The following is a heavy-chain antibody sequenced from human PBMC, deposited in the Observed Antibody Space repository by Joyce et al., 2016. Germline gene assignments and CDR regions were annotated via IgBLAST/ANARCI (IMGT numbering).Heavy chain of an antibody. CDR1: GYTFTNYY. D-gene: IGHD5-18*01. CDR3: ARDTAMATGYYYYGMDV. CDR2: INPSGGRT. V-gene: IGHV1-46*01. Sequence: QVQLVQSGAEVKKPGASVKVSCKASGYTFTNYYMHWVRQAPGQGLEVMGIINPSGGRTNSAQKFQGRVTMTRDTSTSTVYMELSSLRSEDTAVYYCARDTAMATGYYYYGMDVWGQGTTVTVSS. J-gene: IGHJ6*02.